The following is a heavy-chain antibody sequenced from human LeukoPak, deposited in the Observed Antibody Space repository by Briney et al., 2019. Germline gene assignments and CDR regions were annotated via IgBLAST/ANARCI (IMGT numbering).Heavy chain of an antibody. CDR2: IYSGGST. V-gene: IGHV3-53*01. CDR3: GVVRGGYFDY. Sequence: AGGSLRLSCAASGFTVSSNYMSWVRQAPGKGLEWVSVIYSGGSTYYADSVKGRFTISRDNSKNTLYLQMNSLRAEDTAVYYCGVVRGGYFDYWGKGTLVTVSS. D-gene: IGHD2-21*01. J-gene: IGHJ4*02. CDR1: GFTVSSNY.